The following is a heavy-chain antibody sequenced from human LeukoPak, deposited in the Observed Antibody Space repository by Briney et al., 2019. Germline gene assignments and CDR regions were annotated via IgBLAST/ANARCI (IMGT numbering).Heavy chain of an antibody. J-gene: IGHJ1*01. CDR1: GFTFSDYY. Sequence: KAGGSLRLSCAASGFTFSDYYMSWIRQAPGKGLEWVSYISSSGSTIYYADSVKGRFTISRVNAKNSLYLQMNSLRAEDTAVYYCAREAYYDSSGYPSGYFQHWGQGTLVTVSS. CDR3: AREAYYDSSGYPSGYFQH. CDR2: ISSSGSTI. D-gene: IGHD3-22*01. V-gene: IGHV3-11*01.